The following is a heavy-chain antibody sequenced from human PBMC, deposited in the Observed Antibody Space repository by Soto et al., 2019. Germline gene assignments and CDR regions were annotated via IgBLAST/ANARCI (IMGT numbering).Heavy chain of an antibody. D-gene: IGHD3-16*02. J-gene: IGHJ6*02. CDR2: IYYSGST. V-gene: IGHV4-31*03. CDR3: ARDWYYDGYVWGSYRYTGGMDV. CDR1: GGSISSGGYY. Sequence: PSETLSLTCTVSGGSISSGGYYWSWIRQHPGKGLEWIGYIYYSGSTYYNPSLKSRVTISVDTSKNQFSLKLSSVTAADTAVYYCARDWYYDGYVWGSYRYTGGMDVWGQGTTVTVSS.